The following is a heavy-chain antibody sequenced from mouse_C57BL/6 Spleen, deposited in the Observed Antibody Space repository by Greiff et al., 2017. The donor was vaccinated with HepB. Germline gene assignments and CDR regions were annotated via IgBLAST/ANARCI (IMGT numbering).Heavy chain of an antibody. CDR2: IDPSDSYT. CDR1: GYTFTSYW. Sequence: QVQLQQPGAELVMPGASVKLSCKASGYTFTSYWMHWVKQRPGQGLEWIGEIDPSDSYTNYNQKFKGKSTLTVDKSSSTAYMQLSSLTSEDSAVYYCARRDYDWAMDYWGQGTSVTVSS. D-gene: IGHD2-4*01. J-gene: IGHJ4*01. CDR3: ARRDYDWAMDY. V-gene: IGHV1-69*01.